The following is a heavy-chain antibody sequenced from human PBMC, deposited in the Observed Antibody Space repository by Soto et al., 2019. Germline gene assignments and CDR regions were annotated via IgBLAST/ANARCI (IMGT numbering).Heavy chain of an antibody. Sequence: PGESLKISCKGSGYSFTSYWIGWVRQMPGKGLEWMGIIYPGDSDTRYSPSFQGQVTISADKSISTAYLQWSSLKASDTAMYYCATQSKYDFWSGYYISYYMDVWGKGTTVTVSS. CDR2: IYPGDSDT. CDR1: GYSFTSYW. D-gene: IGHD3-3*01. J-gene: IGHJ6*03. CDR3: ATQSKYDFWSGYYISYYMDV. V-gene: IGHV5-51*01.